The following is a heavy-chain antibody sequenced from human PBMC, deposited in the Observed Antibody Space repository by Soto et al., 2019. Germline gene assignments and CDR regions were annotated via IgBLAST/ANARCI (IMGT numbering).Heavy chain of an antibody. CDR2: IYYSGST. J-gene: IGHJ4*02. V-gene: IGHV4-39*01. CDR3: ARQIPSYYDILTGYRYYFDY. D-gene: IGHD3-9*01. CDR1: GGSISSSSCY. Sequence: TSETLSLTCTVSGGSISSSSCYWGCIRQPPGKGLEWIGSIYYSGSTYYNPSLKSRVTISVDTSKNQFSLKLSSVTAADTAVYYCARQIPSYYDILTGYRYYFDYWGQGTLVTVSS.